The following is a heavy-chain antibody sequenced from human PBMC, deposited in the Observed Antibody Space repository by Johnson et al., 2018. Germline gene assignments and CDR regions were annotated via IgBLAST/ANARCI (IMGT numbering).Heavy chain of an antibody. CDR2: ISGGGFSI. D-gene: IGHD3-22*01. V-gene: IGHV3-11*04. CDR1: GFTFSDYY. CDR3: AREWLVSKHGFDV. J-gene: IGHJ3*01. Sequence: QVQLVESGGGLVKPGGSLRLSCAVAGFTFSDYYMTWIRQAPGKGLEWLSYISGGGFSIYYADSVKGRFTISRDNARNSLYLQMNSLRAEDTAVYYCAREWLVSKHGFDVWGQGTMVTVSS.